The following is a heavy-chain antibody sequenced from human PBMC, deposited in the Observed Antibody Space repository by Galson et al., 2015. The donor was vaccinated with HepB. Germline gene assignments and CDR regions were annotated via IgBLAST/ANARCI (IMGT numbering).Heavy chain of an antibody. CDR1: GFTFRSYS. CDR3: ARDGCSSTSCYYYGMDV. V-gene: IGHV3-21*01. Sequence: SLRLSCAASGFTFRSYSMNWVRQAPGKGLEWVSSISSSSSYIYYADSVKGRFTISRDNAKNSLYLQMNSLRAEETAMYYCARDGCSSTSCYYYGMDVWGQGTTVTVSS. J-gene: IGHJ6*02. CDR2: ISSSSSYI. D-gene: IGHD2-2*01.